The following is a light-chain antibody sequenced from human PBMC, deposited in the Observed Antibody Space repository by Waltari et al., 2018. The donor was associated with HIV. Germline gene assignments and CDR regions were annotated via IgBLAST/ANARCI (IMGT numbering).Light chain of an antibody. J-gene: IGKJ1*01. CDR1: HNINSY. CDR2: GAS. Sequence: DIRMTQYPGFLCASVGDRVTITCRASHNINSYLNWYHQKPGKAPNLLIDGASSLHSGLPSRFSGSGSGTDYTLTISNLQPGDFGTYYCRQSSTVPGTFGQGTKVNIK. V-gene: IGKV1-39*01. CDR3: RQSSTVPGT.